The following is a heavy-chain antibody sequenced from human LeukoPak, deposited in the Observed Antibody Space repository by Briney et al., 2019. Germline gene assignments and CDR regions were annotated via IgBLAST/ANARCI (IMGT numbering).Heavy chain of an antibody. D-gene: IGHD3-3*01. CDR3: ARVKGSGYRNSIDY. V-gene: IGHV3-20*04. J-gene: IGHJ4*02. Sequence: PGGSLRLSCAAPRFTFDDYAMYWVCQAPGERLEWGSGINWNGGSKYYRDSVKGRFTISRDNAKNSLYLQMNSLRAEDTALYYCARVKGSGYRNSIDYWGQGTLVTVSS. CDR1: RFTFDDYA. CDR2: INWNGGSK.